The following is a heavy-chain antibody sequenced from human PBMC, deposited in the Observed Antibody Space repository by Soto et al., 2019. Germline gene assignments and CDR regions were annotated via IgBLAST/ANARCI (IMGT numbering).Heavy chain of an antibody. CDR2: ISGSGGST. V-gene: IGHV3-23*01. CDR3: AKDRSHSSGWYSNFDY. Sequence: GGSLRLSCAASGFTFSSYAMSWVRQAPGKELEWVSAISGSGGSTYYADSVKGRFTISRDNSKNTLYLQMNSLRAEDTAVYYCAKDRSHSSGWYSNFDYWGQGTLVTVSS. D-gene: IGHD6-19*01. CDR1: GFTFSSYA. J-gene: IGHJ4*02.